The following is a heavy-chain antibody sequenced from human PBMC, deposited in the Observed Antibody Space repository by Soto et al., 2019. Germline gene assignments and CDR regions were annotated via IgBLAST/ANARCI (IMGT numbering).Heavy chain of an antibody. D-gene: IGHD2-15*01. CDR2: INSDGSST. Sequence: PGGSLRLSCAASGFTFSSYWMPWVRQAPRKGLVWVSRINSDGSSTSYADSVKGRFTISRDNAKNTLYLQMNSLRAEDTAVYYCVRTSVVVAAAPGEAYWGQGTLVTVSS. V-gene: IGHV3-74*01. CDR1: GFTFSSYW. CDR3: VRTSVVVAAAPGEAY. J-gene: IGHJ4*02.